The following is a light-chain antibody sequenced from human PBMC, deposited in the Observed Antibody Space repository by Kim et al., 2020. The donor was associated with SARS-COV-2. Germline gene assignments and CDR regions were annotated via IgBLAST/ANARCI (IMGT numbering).Light chain of an antibody. V-gene: IGKV3-15*01. CDR1: QSIRTN. CDR3: QQYDLWPPVT. Sequence: EVVMTQSPATLSVSPGEGATLSCRASQSIRTNLAWYQQKPGQAPRLLLYGASTRATDIPPRFSGSGSGTDFTLTISSLQSEDFAVYYCQQYDLWPPVTFGGGTKVDIK. J-gene: IGKJ4*01. CDR2: GAS.